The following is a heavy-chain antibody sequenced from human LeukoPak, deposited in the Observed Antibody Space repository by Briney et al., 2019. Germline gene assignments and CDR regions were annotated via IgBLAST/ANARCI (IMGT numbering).Heavy chain of an antibody. Sequence: SETLSLTCAVYGGSFSGYSWSWIRQPPGKGLEWIGETNHSGSANYNPSLKSRVTMSVDTSKNQFSLRLSSVTAADTALYYCARQTNSGYDWRFDSWGQGTLVTVSS. CDR3: ARQTNSGYDWRFDS. CDR1: GGSFSGYS. D-gene: IGHD5-12*01. V-gene: IGHV4-34*01. J-gene: IGHJ4*02. CDR2: TNHSGSA.